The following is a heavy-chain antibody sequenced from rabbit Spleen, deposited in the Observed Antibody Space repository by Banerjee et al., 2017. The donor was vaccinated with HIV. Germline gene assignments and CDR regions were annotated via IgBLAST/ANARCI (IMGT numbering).Heavy chain of an antibody. Sequence: QQLEESGGGLVKPGTSLTLTCTASGFSFSSSYDMCWVRQAPGKGLEWIGCIYTGNAKTYYASWAKGRFTISKASSTTVTLQMTRLTAADTATYFCARDTSSSFSSYGMDLWGPGTLVTVS. CDR3: ARDTSSSFSSYGMDL. D-gene: IGHD1-1*01. V-gene: IGHV1S40*01. J-gene: IGHJ6*01. CDR2: IYTGNAKT. CDR1: GFSFSSSYD.